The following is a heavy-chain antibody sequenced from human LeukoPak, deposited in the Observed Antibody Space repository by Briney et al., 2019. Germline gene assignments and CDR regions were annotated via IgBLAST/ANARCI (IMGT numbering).Heavy chain of an antibody. CDR3: AREYYLRIAVAGTAIDY. CDR1: GYTFTRYY. Sequence: GASVKVSCKASGYTFTRYYMHWLRQAPGQGLAWMGIINPRGGSTSYAQKFQGRVSMTRDTTTSTVYMELSSLRSEDTAVDYCAREYYLRIAVAGTAIDYWGQGTLVTVSS. J-gene: IGHJ4*02. CDR2: INPRGGST. D-gene: IGHD6-19*01. V-gene: IGHV1-46*01.